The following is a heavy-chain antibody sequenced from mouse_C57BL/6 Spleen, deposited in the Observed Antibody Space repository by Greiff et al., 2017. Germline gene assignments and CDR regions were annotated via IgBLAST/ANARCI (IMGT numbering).Heavy chain of an antibody. CDR3: AREGNYYGRPFDY. Sequence: QVQLQQSGPELVKPGASVKISCKASGYAFSSSWMNWVKQRPGKGLEWIGRIFPGDGDTNYNGKFKGKATLTADKSSSTAYMQLSSLTSEDSAVXFCAREGNYYGRPFDYWGQGTTLTVSS. V-gene: IGHV1-82*01. CDR2: IFPGDGDT. J-gene: IGHJ2*01. D-gene: IGHD1-1*01. CDR1: GYAFSSSW.